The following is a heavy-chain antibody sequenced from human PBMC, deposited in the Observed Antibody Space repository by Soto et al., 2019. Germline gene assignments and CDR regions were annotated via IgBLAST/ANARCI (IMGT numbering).Heavy chain of an antibody. J-gene: IGHJ4*02. CDR2: ISYDGSNK. D-gene: IGHD6-19*01. CDR3: AKDPAAVAELHY. V-gene: IGHV3-30*18. Sequence: QVQLVESGGGVVQPGRSLRLSCAASGFTFSSYGMHWVRQAPGKGLEWVAVISYDGSNKYYADSVKGRFTISRDNSKNTLYLQMNSLRAEDTAVYYYAKDPAAVAELHYWGQGTLVTVSS. CDR1: GFTFSSYG.